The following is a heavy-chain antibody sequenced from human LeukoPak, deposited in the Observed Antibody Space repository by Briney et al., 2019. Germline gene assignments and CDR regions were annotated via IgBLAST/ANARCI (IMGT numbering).Heavy chain of an antibody. J-gene: IGHJ4*02. D-gene: IGHD6-6*01. CDR3: ARGPYSNWSGLDV. V-gene: IGHV3-74*01. CDR1: GFSFSGHW. CDR2: ISPIGGTT. Sequence: GGSLRLSCTASGFSFSGHWMHWARQLPGQGLVWVSRISPIGGTTSYADYVQGRFTVSRDNATSTLYMQVNNLRAEDTAVYYCARGPYSNWSGLDVWGQGTLLTVSS.